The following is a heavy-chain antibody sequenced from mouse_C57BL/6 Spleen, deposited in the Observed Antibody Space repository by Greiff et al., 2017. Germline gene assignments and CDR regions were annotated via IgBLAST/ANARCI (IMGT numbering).Heavy chain of an antibody. J-gene: IGHJ2*01. CDR3: ARGGYDYDGFDY. V-gene: IGHV5-4*01. D-gene: IGHD2-4*01. CDR1: GFTFSSYA. Sequence: EVQLVESGGGLVKPGGSLKLSCAASGFTFSSYAMSWVRQTPEKRLEWVATISDGGSYTYYPDNGKGRFTISRDNAKNNLYLQMSHLKSEDTAMYYCARGGYDYDGFDYWGQGTTLTVSS. CDR2: ISDGGSYT.